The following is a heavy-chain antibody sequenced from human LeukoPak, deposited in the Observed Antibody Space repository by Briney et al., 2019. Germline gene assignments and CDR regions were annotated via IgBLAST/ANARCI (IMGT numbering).Heavy chain of an antibody. D-gene: IGHD2-15*01. CDR3: ARFYCSGGSCQKGFDAPHFDY. CDR2: INPSGGST. CDR1: GYTFTSYY. J-gene: IGHJ4*02. V-gene: IGHV1-46*01. Sequence: ASVKVSCTASGYTFTSYYMHWVRQAPGQGLEWMGVINPSGGSTSYAQKFQGRVTMTRDTSTSTVYMELSSLRSEDTAVYYCARFYCSGGSCQKGFDAPHFDYWGQGTLVTVSS.